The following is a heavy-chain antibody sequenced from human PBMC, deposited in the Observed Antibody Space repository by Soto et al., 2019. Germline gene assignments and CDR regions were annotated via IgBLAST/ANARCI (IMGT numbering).Heavy chain of an antibody. CDR1: GYSFTSYW. CDR3: ARVIAARPPGGYYYYYYGMDV. D-gene: IGHD6-6*01. CDR2: IDPSDSYT. Sequence: EVQLVQSGAEVKKPGESLRISCKGSGYSFTSYWISWVRQMPGKGLEWMGRIDPSDSYTIYSPSFQGHVTISADKSISTAYLQWSSLKASDTAMYYCARVIAARPPGGYYYYYYGMDVWGQGTTVTVSS. J-gene: IGHJ6*02. V-gene: IGHV5-10-1*03.